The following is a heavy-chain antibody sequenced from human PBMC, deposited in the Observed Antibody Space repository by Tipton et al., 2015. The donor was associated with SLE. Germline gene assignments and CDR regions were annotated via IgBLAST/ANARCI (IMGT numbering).Heavy chain of an antibody. CDR2: IYSGGTT. V-gene: IGHV3-66*01. CDR1: GFTFSAYW. D-gene: IGHD6-19*01. Sequence: SLRLSCAASGFTFSAYWMTWVRQAPGKGLEWVSVIYSGGTTYYADSVKGRFTISRDNSKNTLYLQMNSLRAEDTAVYYCARDVGHRSGWFEAFDIWGQGTMVTVSS. CDR3: ARDVGHRSGWFEAFDI. J-gene: IGHJ3*02.